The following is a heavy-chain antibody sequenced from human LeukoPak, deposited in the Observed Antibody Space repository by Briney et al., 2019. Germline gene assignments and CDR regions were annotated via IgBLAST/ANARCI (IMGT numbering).Heavy chain of an antibody. Sequence: GASVKVSFKAFGYTLTDYHMHWVRQAPGQGLEWMGWINPNSGGTNYAQKFQGRVTMTRDTSISTAYMELSRLRSDDTAVYYCAKDIVVVVAATSYYGMDVWGQGTTVTVSS. D-gene: IGHD2-15*01. J-gene: IGHJ6*02. CDR1: GYTLTDYH. V-gene: IGHV1-2*02. CDR2: INPNSGGT. CDR3: AKDIVVVVAATSYYGMDV.